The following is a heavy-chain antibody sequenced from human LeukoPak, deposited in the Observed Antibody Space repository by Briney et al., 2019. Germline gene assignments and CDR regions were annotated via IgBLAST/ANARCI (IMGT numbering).Heavy chain of an antibody. Sequence: GRSLRLSCAASGFTFSSYAMHWVRQAPGKGLEWVAVTSYDGSNKYYADSVKGRFTISRDNSKNTLYLQMNSLRAEDTAVYYCARGNYYYDSSGHHYYFDYWGQGTLVTVSS. CDR3: ARGNYYYDSSGHHYYFDY. D-gene: IGHD3-22*01. V-gene: IGHV3-30-3*01. CDR1: GFTFSSYA. CDR2: TSYDGSNK. J-gene: IGHJ4*02.